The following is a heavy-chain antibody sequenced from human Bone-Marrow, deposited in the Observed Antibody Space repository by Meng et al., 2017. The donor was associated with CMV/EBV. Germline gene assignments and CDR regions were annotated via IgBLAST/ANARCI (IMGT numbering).Heavy chain of an antibody. CDR2: ISGSGGST. V-gene: IGHV3-23*01. J-gene: IGHJ6*02. D-gene: IGHD2-2*01. CDR1: GFTFSSYA. Sequence: LSLTCAASGFTFSSYAMSWVRQAPGKGLEWVSAISGSGGSTYYADSVKGRFTISRDNSKNTLYLQMNSLRAEDTAVYYCAKMMGVVPHYYYGMDVWGQGTTVTVSS. CDR3: AKMMGVVPHYYYGMDV.